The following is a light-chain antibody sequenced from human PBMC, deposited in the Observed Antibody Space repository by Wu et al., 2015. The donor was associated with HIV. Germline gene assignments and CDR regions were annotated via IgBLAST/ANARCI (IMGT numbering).Light chain of an antibody. J-gene: IGKJ2*01. CDR1: QTVTSDY. V-gene: IGKV3-20*01. CDR3: QQYGRSPST. CDR2: GAS. Sequence: IVLTQSPGTLYLSPGERATLSCRASQTVTSDYLAWYQHKPGQAPRLLIYGASSRATGISDRFSGSGSGTDFTLTVNRLEPEDFAVYFCQQYGRSPSTFGQGTKLEIK.